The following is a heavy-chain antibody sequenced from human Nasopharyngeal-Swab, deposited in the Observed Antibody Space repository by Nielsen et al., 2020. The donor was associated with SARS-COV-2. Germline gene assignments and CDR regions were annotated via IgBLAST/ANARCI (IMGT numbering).Heavy chain of an antibody. CDR1: GFTFDDYA. J-gene: IGHJ4*02. V-gene: IGHV3-9*03. D-gene: IGHD3-3*01. CDR2: ISWNSGSI. CDR3: AKATNARYDFWSGSFDY. Sequence: GGSLRLSCAASGFTFDDYAMHWVRQAPGKGLEWVSGISWNSGSIGYADSVKGRFTISRDNAKNSLYLQMNSLRVEDMAFYYCAKATNARYDFWSGSFDYWGQGTLVTVSS.